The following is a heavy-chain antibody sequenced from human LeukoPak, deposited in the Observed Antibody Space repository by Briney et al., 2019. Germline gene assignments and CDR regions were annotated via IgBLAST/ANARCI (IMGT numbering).Heavy chain of an antibody. CDR2: ISSSSSYI. Sequence: PGGSLRLSCAASGFTFSSYTMNWVRQAPGKGLEWVSSISSSSSYIYYADSVKGRFTISRDNAKNSLYLQMNSLRAEDTAVYYCARDLWDSVVVPAIQPYYGMDVWGQGTTVTVSS. J-gene: IGHJ6*02. V-gene: IGHV3-21*01. CDR1: GFTFSSYT. CDR3: ARDLWDSVVVPAIQPYYGMDV. D-gene: IGHD2-21*02.